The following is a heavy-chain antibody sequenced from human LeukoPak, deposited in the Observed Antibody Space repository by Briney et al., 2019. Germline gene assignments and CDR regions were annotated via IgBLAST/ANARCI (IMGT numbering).Heavy chain of an antibody. Sequence: SGGSLRLSCAASGFTFSDPYMSWIRQAPGKGLEYLSYISPDGKSISYTDSVKGRFTISRDNAKNSLYLQMTSLRAEDTAIYYCARTARLLEYWGQGTLVTVSS. CDR1: GFTFSDPY. CDR2: ISPDGKSI. D-gene: IGHD6-6*01. V-gene: IGHV3-11*01. J-gene: IGHJ4*02. CDR3: ARTARLLEY.